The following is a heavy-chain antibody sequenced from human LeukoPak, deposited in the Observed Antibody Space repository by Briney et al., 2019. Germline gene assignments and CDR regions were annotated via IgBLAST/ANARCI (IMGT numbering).Heavy chain of an antibody. CDR2: INPNRGGT. V-gene: IGHV1-2*06. Sequence: GASVKVSCTASGYTFTAYDMHWVRQAPGQGLEWMGRINPNRGGTTYPQHFRGRVTMTRDTSISTAYLELSSLRPDDTAMYYCARGPYDYVWGNYRYTAASFDYWGQGTLVTVSS. CDR3: ARGPYDYVWGNYRYTAASFDY. CDR1: GYTFTAYD. J-gene: IGHJ4*02. D-gene: IGHD3-16*02.